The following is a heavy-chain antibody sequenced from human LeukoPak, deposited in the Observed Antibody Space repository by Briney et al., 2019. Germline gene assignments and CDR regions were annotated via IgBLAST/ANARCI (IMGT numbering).Heavy chain of an antibody. V-gene: IGHV1-46*01. CDR2: INPSGGST. CDR1: EGTFSSYA. CDR3: ARSILRTPSPVDY. J-gene: IGHJ4*02. D-gene: IGHD6-6*01. Sequence: ASVKVSCKASEGTFSSYAISWVRQAPGQGLEWMGIINPSGGSTNYAQKFQGRVTMTRDTSTSTVYMELSSLRSEDTAVYYCARSILRTPSPVDYWGQGTLVTVSS.